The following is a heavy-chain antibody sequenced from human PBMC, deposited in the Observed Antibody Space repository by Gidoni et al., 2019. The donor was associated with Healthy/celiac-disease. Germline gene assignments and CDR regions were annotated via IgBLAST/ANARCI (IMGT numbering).Heavy chain of an antibody. D-gene: IGHD4-17*01. V-gene: IGHV4-31*03. CDR2: IYYSGST. CDR3: AGTSAGLTTVVTQFDY. CDR1: VGSISSGGYY. Sequence: QVQLQESGPGLVKPSPTLSLTCTVSVGSISSGGYYWSWIRQHPGKGLEWIGYIYYSGSTYYNPSLKSRVTISVETSKNQFSLKLSSVTAADTAVYYCAGTSAGLTTVVTQFDYWGQGTLVTVSS. J-gene: IGHJ4*02.